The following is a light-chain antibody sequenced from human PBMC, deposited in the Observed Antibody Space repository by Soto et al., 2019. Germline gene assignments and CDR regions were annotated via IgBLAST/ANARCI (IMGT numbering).Light chain of an antibody. CDR2: GAS. Sequence: IVMSQSPATVSVSPGERATLSCRASQSVSSNLARYQQKPGQAPRLLTYGASTRATGIPARFSGSGSGTEFTLTINSLQPEDFAVYYCQQYYNWPRTFGQGTRLAI. J-gene: IGKJ5*01. V-gene: IGKV3-15*01. CDR3: QQYYNWPRT. CDR1: QSVSSN.